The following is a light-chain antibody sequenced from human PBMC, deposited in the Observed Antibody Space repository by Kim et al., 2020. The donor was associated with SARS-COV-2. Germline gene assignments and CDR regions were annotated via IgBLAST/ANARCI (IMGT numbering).Light chain of an antibody. V-gene: IGLV2-14*03. CDR1: ISDSGDSNH. Sequence: GQSITIACIGSISDSGDSNHVCWYQQHPGKAPKLIIYDITNRPSGLSSRFSGSKSGNTASLTIFGLQGEDEAVYYCSSHTTSGTLVFGGGTQLTVL. CDR2: DIT. J-gene: IGLJ2*01. CDR3: SSHTTSGTLV.